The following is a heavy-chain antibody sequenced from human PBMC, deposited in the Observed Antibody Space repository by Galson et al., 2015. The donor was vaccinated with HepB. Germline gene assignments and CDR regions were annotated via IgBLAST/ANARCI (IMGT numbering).Heavy chain of an antibody. J-gene: IGHJ4*02. Sequence: VKVSCKASGGTFSSYAISWVRQAPGQGLEWMGGIIPIFGTANYAQKFQGRVTITADKSTSTAYMELSSLRSEDTAVYYCASRVTRKVDYDFWSGYYIFGYWGQGTLVTVSS. CDR1: GGTFSSYA. CDR2: IIPIFGTA. V-gene: IGHV1-69*13. CDR3: ASRVTRKVDYDFWSGYYIFGY. D-gene: IGHD3-3*01.